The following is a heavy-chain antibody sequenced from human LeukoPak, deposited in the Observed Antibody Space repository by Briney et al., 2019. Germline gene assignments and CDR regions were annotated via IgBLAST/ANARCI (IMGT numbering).Heavy chain of an antibody. Sequence: PGGSLRLSCAASGFTFGRYSMNWVRQAPGKGLQWVSYIGGVSSTISYADSVKGRFTISRDNAKNSLYLQMNGLGDEDTAVYYCARDVDYAFDIWGQGTLVTVSS. CDR3: ARDVDYAFDI. V-gene: IGHV3-48*02. J-gene: IGHJ3*02. CDR1: GFTFGRYS. D-gene: IGHD2-15*01. CDR2: IGGVSSTI.